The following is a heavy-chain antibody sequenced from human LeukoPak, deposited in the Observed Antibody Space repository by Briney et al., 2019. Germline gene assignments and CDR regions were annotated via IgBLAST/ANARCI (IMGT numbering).Heavy chain of an antibody. Sequence: GGSLRLSRAASGFTFSDHYMDWVRQAPGMGLEWVGRTRNKANSYTTEYAASVKGRFTISRDDSKNSLYLQMNSLKTEDTAVYYCARVNTAYHFDYWGQGTLVTVSS. J-gene: IGHJ4*02. D-gene: IGHD2-2*01. CDR2: TRNKANSYTT. V-gene: IGHV3-72*01. CDR1: GFTFSDHY. CDR3: ARVNTAYHFDY.